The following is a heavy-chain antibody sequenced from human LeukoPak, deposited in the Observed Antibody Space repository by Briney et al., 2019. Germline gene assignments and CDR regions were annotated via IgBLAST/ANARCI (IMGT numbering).Heavy chain of an antibody. CDR1: GGSISSYY. D-gene: IGHD6-13*01. CDR2: IYYSGST. CDR3: ARRLSGPGIAAAGSGYYFDY. Sequence: PSETLSLTCTVAGGSISSYYWSWIRQPPGKGQEWIGYIYYSGSTNYNPSLKSRVTISVDTSKNQFSLKLSSVTAADTAVYYCARRLSGPGIAAAGSGYYFDYWGQGTLVTVSS. J-gene: IGHJ4*02. V-gene: IGHV4-59*08.